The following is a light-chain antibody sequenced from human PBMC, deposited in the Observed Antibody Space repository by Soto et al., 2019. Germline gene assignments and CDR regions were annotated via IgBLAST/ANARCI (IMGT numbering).Light chain of an antibody. CDR3: QQRGKLPST. CDR1: QSIDRY. J-gene: IGKJ2*02. CDR2: DAY. Sequence: EVVLTQSADTLSLSPGETATLSCRASQSIDRYVAWYQQKLGQAARLLIYDAYTRATGVGARCTGSGSATDFSLTISLLEPEDFAVYYCQQRGKLPSTCGRGTKVEMK. V-gene: IGKV3-11*01.